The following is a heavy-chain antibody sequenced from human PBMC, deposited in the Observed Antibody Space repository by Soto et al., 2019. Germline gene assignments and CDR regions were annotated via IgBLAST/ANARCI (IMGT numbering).Heavy chain of an antibody. CDR1: GGSISSSSYY. J-gene: IGHJ4*02. D-gene: IGHD5-18*01. CDR3: ARHEVDVTWIQLWTPPVVFDY. Sequence: QLQLQESGPGLVKPSETLSLTCTVSGGSISSSSYYWGWIRQPPGKGLEWIGSIYYSGSTYYNPSLKSRVTISVDTSKNQFSLKLSSGTAADTAVYYCARHEVDVTWIQLWTPPVVFDYWGQGTLGTVSS. V-gene: IGHV4-39*01. CDR2: IYYSGST.